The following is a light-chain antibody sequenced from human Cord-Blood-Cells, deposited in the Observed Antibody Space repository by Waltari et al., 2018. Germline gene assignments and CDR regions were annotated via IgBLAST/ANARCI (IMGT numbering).Light chain of an antibody. CDR1: SSDVGGYNY. CDR2: DVS. J-gene: IGLJ2*01. CDR3: CSYAGSYTLV. V-gene: IGLV2-11*01. Sequence: QSALTQPRSVSGSPGQSVTISCTGTSSDVGGYNYVSWYQQHPGKAPKLMIYDVSKGPSGVRDRFSDSKSGNTASLTISGLQAEDEADYYCCSYAGSYTLVFGGGTKLTVL.